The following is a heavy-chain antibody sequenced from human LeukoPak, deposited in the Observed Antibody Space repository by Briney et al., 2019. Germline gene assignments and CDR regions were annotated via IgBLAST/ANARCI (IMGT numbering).Heavy chain of an antibody. D-gene: IGHD5-12*01. CDR2: INPSGGST. Sequence: GASVKVSCKTSGYTFTGYHMHWVRQAPGQGLEWMGIINPSGGSTSYAQKFQGRVTMTRDTSTSTVYMELSSLRSEDTAVYYCARPATKTYYYYGMDVWGQGTTVTVSS. J-gene: IGHJ6*02. CDR1: GYTFTGYH. V-gene: IGHV1-46*01. CDR3: ARPATKTYYYYGMDV.